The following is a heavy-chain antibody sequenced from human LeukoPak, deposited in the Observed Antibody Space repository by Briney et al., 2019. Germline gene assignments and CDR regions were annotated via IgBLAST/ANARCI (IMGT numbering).Heavy chain of an antibody. Sequence: GGSLRLSCAASGFAFSTDWMHWVRQAPGKGLVWVSHISTDARTITYADFVKGRFTISRDNAKNTLYLQMNSLRAEDTALYYCVRGQATAWGLDYWGQGTLVTVSS. V-gene: IGHV3-74*01. CDR3: VRGQATAWGLDY. D-gene: IGHD6-13*01. J-gene: IGHJ4*02. CDR1: GFAFSTDW. CDR2: ISTDARTI.